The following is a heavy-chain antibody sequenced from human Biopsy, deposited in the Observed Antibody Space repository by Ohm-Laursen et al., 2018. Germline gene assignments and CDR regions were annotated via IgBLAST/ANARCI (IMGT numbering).Heavy chain of an antibody. V-gene: IGHV1-2*02. CDR2: INPNSGNA. Sequence: ASVKVSCKVSGYTFAGYYLHWVRQAPGHGLEWVGWINPNSGNANYAQSFQGRLTVTRDTSISTAYMELTSLTFDDTAIYYCARVPAYPSIDGYYGLDLWGQGTTVIVSS. CDR3: ARVPAYPSIDGYYGLDL. J-gene: IGHJ6*02. CDR1: GYTFAGYY. D-gene: IGHD3-9*01.